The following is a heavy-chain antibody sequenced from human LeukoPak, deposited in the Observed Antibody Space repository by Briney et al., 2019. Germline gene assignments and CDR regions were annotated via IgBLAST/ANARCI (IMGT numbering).Heavy chain of an antibody. CDR3: ARDPTAMAAGFDY. CDR1: GYTFTSYG. V-gene: IGHV1-69*04. D-gene: IGHD5-18*01. Sequence: SVKVSCKASGYTFTSYGISWVRQAPGQGREWMGRIIPILGIANYAQKFQGRVTITADKSTSTAYMELSSLRSGDTAVYYCARDPTAMAAGFDYWGQGTLVTVSS. CDR2: IIPILGIA. J-gene: IGHJ4*02.